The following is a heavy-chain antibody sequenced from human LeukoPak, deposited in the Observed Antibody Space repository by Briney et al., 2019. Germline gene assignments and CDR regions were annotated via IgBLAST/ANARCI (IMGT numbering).Heavy chain of an antibody. CDR3: ARISSSNWYNERGAFDV. D-gene: IGHD6-13*01. J-gene: IGHJ3*01. CDR2: IYHSGST. CDR1: GYSISSGYY. Sequence: SETLSLTCTVSGYSISSGYYWGWIRQPPGKGLEWIGNIYHSGSTYYNPSLKSRVTISVDTSKNRFSLKLSSVTAADTAVYYCARISSSNWYNERGAFDVWGQGTMVTVSS. V-gene: IGHV4-38-2*02.